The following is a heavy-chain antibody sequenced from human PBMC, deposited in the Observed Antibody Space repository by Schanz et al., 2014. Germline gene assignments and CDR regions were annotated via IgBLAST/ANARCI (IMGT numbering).Heavy chain of an antibody. CDR2: IYSGIGA. D-gene: IGHD6-13*01. V-gene: IGHV3-NL1*01. CDR1: GFTFSSYA. CDR3: AREEGWGIAAAGPKHYYYGMDV. Sequence: QVQLVESGGGVVQPGRSLRLSCAASGFTFSSYAMHWVRQAPGKGLEWVSVIYSGIGAYYADSVKDRFTVSRDNSKNTVYLQMNSLRAGDTAVYYCAREEGWGIAAAGPKHYYYGMDVWGQGTTVNVSS. J-gene: IGHJ6*02.